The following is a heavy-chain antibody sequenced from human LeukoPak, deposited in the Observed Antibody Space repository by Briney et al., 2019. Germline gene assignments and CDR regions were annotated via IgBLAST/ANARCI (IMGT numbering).Heavy chain of an antibody. CDR3: ARAVAGQYYYYGMDV. J-gene: IGHJ6*02. CDR1: GGSISSYY. D-gene: IGHD6-19*01. V-gene: IGHV4-59*08. CDR2: IYYSGST. Sequence: PSETLSLTCTVSGGSISSYYWSWIRQPPGKGLEWIGYIYYSGSTNYNPPLKSRVTISVDTSKNQFSLKLSSVTAADTAVYYCARAVAGQYYYYGMDVWGQGTTVTVSS.